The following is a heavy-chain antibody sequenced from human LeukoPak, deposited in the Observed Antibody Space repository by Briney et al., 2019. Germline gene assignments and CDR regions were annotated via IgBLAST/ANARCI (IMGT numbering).Heavy chain of an antibody. D-gene: IGHD2-2*02. Sequence: GRSLRLSCAASGFTFSSYTMHWVRLAPGQGLEWVAVISYDGSNKYYADSVKGRFTISGDTSKNTLYLQMNSLRAEDTAVYYCARDRCSSTSCYTHYFDYWGQGTLVTVSS. V-gene: IGHV3-30-3*01. CDR3: ARDRCSSTSCYTHYFDY. CDR1: GFTFSSYT. CDR2: ISYDGSNK. J-gene: IGHJ4*02.